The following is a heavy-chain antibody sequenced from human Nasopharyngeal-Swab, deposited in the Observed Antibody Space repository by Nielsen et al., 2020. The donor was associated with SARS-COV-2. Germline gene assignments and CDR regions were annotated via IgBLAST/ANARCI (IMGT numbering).Heavy chain of an antibody. CDR2: INQGASEK. CDR3: ARDGVLPGLYFDS. V-gene: IGHV3-7*01. Sequence: VRQAPGKGLEWVASINQGASEKYYVDFVKGRFTISRDNAKNSLYLQMNTLRAEDTAVYYCARDGVLPGLYFDSWGQGTRVTVSS. D-gene: IGHD1-14*01. J-gene: IGHJ4*02.